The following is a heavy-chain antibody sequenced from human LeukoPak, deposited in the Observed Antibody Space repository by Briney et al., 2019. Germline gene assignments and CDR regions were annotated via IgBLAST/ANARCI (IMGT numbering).Heavy chain of an antibody. Sequence: GASVKVSCKASGYTFTGYYMHWGRQAPGQGLEWMGWINPNSGGTNYAQKFQGRVTMTRDTSISTAYMELSRLRSDDTAVYYCARIRRRISGSYPRWFDPWGQGTLVTVSS. CDR3: ARIRRRISGSYPRWFDP. D-gene: IGHD1-26*01. CDR2: INPNSGGT. V-gene: IGHV1-2*02. J-gene: IGHJ5*02. CDR1: GYTFTGYY.